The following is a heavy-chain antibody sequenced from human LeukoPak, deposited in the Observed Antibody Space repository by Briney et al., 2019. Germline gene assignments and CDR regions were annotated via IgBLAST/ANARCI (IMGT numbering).Heavy chain of an antibody. V-gene: IGHV1-8*01. CDR2: MNPNSGNT. D-gene: IGHD3-22*01. CDR1: GYTFTSYD. Sequence: ASVKVSRKASGYTFTSYDINWVRQATGQGLEWMGWMNPNSGNTGYAQKFQGRVTMTRNTSISTAYMELSSLRSEDTAVYYCARIRYYYDSSGYYYVKPFDYWGQGTLVTVSS. J-gene: IGHJ4*02. CDR3: ARIRYYYDSSGYYYVKPFDY.